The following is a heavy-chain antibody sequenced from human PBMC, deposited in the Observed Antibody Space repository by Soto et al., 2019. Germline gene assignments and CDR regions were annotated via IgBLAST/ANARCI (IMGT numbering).Heavy chain of an antibody. CDR3: ARIGPYCGGDCYPDFDF. Sequence: GGSLRLSCAASGFTFNTYGMTWVRQAPGKGLEWVSTVSGGGGTYYADSVKGRFTISRVNSKNTMYLQMSNLRAEDTAVYFCARIGPYCGGDCYPDFDFWGLGTPVTVSS. V-gene: IGHV3-23*01. D-gene: IGHD2-21*02. J-gene: IGHJ4*02. CDR2: VSGGGGT. CDR1: GFTFNTYG.